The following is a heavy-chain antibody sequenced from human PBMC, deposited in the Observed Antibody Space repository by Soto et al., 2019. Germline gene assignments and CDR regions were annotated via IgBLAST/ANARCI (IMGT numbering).Heavy chain of an antibody. CDR3: ARAMYYYDSSGYADY. CDR2: INAGNGNT. CDR1: GYTFTSYA. V-gene: IGHV1-3*01. J-gene: IGHJ4*02. Sequence: ASVKVSCKASGYTFTSYAMHWVRQAPGQRLEWMGWINAGNGNTKYSQKFQGRVTITRDTSASTAYMELSSLRSEDTAVYYCARAMYYYDSSGYADYWGQGTLVTVSS. D-gene: IGHD3-22*01.